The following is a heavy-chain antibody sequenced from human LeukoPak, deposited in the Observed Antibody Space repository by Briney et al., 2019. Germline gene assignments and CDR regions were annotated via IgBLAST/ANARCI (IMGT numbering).Heavy chain of an antibody. V-gene: IGHV1-69*13. J-gene: IGHJ4*02. CDR3: ARGRDYSNYLDY. D-gene: IGHD4-11*01. CDR2: IIPIFGTA. Sequence: ASVKVSCKASGGTFSSYAISWVRQAPGQGLEWMGGIIPIFGTANYAQKFQGRVTITADESTSTAYMELSSLRSEDTAVYYCARGRDYSNYLDYWGQGTLVTVSS. CDR1: GGTFSSYA.